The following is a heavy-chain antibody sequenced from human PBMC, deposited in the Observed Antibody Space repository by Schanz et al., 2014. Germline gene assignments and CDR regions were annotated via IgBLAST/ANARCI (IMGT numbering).Heavy chain of an antibody. D-gene: IGHD3-10*01. CDR1: GFTFSQYG. Sequence: VFLAESGGGVVQPGRSLRLSCAASGFTFSQYGMHWVRQAPGKGLEWVSSISSSSSYISYADSVKGRFTISRDNAKKSLYLRMNSLRAEDTAVYYCAKDQLANYRGSGYNWFDPWGQGTLVTVSS. CDR3: AKDQLANYRGSGYNWFDP. V-gene: IGHV3-21*01. CDR2: ISSSSSYI. J-gene: IGHJ5*02.